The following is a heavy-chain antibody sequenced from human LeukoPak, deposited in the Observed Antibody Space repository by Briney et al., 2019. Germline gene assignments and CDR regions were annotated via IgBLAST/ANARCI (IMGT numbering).Heavy chain of an antibody. J-gene: IGHJ4*02. CDR3: AKDLDSYSSSPLLSFDY. CDR2: ISGSGGST. Sequence: PGGSLRLSCAASGFTFRSYSMNWVRQAPGKGLEWVSAISGSGGSTYYADSVKGRFTISRDNSKNTLYLQMNSLRAEDTAVYYCAKDLDSYSSSPLLSFDYWGQGTLVTVSS. CDR1: GFTFRSYS. V-gene: IGHV3-23*01. D-gene: IGHD6-6*01.